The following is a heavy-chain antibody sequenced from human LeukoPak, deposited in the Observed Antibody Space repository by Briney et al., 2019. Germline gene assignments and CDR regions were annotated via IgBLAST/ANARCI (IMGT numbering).Heavy chain of an antibody. CDR1: GGSISSGGYY. CDR2: VYYSVNP. V-gene: IGHV4-61*08. D-gene: IGHD3-10*01. CDR3: ARHYAFDSGPPIGARNNWFAL. Sequence: SQTLALTCTVSGGSISSGGYYWIWIRQSPGKGLEWIGYVYYSVNPNYNPSLKSRVTMSVATSKNAVSLRLTSVTAADTALYHCARHYAFDSGPPIGARNNWFALWGQGALVIVSS. J-gene: IGHJ5*02.